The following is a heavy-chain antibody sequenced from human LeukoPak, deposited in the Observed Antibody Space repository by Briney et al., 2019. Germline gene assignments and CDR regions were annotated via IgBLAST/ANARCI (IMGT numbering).Heavy chain of an antibody. D-gene: IGHD5-12*01. CDR2: IYYSGST. CDR1: GGSISSYY. Sequence: PSETLSLTCTVSGGSISSYYWSWIRQPPGKGLEWIGYIYYSGSTNYNPSLKRRVTISVDTSKNQFSLKLSSVTAADTAVYYCARRAATIGFFDYWGQGTLVTVSS. V-gene: IGHV4-59*08. CDR3: ARRAATIGFFDY. J-gene: IGHJ4*02.